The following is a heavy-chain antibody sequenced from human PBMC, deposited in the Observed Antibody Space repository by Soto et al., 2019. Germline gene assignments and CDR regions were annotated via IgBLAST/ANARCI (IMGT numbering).Heavy chain of an antibody. Sequence: VAAVKVSCKASGYTFTSYDINWVRQATGQGLEWMGWMNPNSGNTGYAQKFQGRVTMTRNTSISTAYMELSSLRSEDTAVYYCARGGSSIVVVPAACDYWGQGTLVTVSS. D-gene: IGHD2-2*01. J-gene: IGHJ4*02. CDR2: MNPNSGNT. CDR1: GYTFTSYD. CDR3: ARGGSSIVVVPAACDY. V-gene: IGHV1-8*01.